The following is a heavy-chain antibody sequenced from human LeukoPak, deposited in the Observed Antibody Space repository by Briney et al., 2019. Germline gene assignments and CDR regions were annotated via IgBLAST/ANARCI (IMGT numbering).Heavy chain of an antibody. CDR2: IKQDGSEK. CDR3: ARAGSGAYDFWSGYYEPYYFDY. D-gene: IGHD3-3*01. J-gene: IGHJ4*02. CDR1: GFTFSSYW. V-gene: IGHV3-7*01. Sequence: GGSLRLSCAASGFTFSSYWMSWVRQAPGKGLEWVANIKQDGSEKYYVDSVKGRFTISRDNAKNSLYLQMNSLRAEDTAVYYCARAGSGAYDFWSGYYEPYYFDYWGQGTLVTVSS.